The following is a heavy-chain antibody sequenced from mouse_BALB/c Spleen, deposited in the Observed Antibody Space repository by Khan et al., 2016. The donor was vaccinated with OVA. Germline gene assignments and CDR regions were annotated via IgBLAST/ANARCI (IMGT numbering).Heavy chain of an antibody. CDR2: IWSDGST. CDR3: ARQPYYHYYVMDY. V-gene: IGHV2-6-1*01. J-gene: IGHJ4*01. Sequence: VQLVESGPGLVAPSQSLSITCTISGFSLTNYGVHWVRQPPGKGLEWLVVIWSDGSTTYNSALKSRLSISKDNSKSQVFLKMNSLQTADTAMYSCARQPYYHYYVMDYWGQGTSVTVSS. D-gene: IGHD2-10*01. CDR1: GFSLTNYG.